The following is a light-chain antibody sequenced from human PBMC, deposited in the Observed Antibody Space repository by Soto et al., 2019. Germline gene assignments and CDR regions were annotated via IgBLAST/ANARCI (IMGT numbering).Light chain of an antibody. Sequence: DIQLNQSPSSLSASVGDRVTITCRASQSISSYLNWYQQKPGKAPKLLIYAASSLQSGGPSMFNGSGSGTEFTLTISSLQPVDFATYYCQQCYSTPFTVGQGTELEIK. CDR1: QSISSY. J-gene: IGKJ2*01. CDR3: QQCYSTPFT. V-gene: IGKV1-39*01. CDR2: AAS.